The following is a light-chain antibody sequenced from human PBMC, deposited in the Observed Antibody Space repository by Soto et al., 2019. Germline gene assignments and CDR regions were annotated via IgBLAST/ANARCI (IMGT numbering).Light chain of an antibody. J-gene: IGLJ1*01. CDR3: AAWDDSVRAQYG. V-gene: IGLV1-47*02. CDR2: SNN. Sequence: SLRTRPPSAYGTTGQRPHVPCFGSISKIGSNYVYWCQHLPGTAPKLLIYSNNQRPSGVPDRFSVSKSCTAASLAISGLRSEDEDDYYCAAWDDSVRAQYGCGTGTQVT. CDR1: ISKIGSNY.